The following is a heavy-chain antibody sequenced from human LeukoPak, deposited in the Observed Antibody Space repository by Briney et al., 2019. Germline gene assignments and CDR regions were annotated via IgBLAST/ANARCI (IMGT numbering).Heavy chain of an antibody. D-gene: IGHD1-26*01. J-gene: IGHJ5*02. CDR2: ISGSGGST. CDR3: AKDQYSGSYYWFDP. Sequence: GGSLRLSCAASGLTLSSYAMSWVRQAPGKGLEWVSAISGSGGSTYYADSVKGRFTISRDNSKNTVYLQMNSLRAEDTTVYYCAKDQYSGSYYWFDPWGQGTLVTVSS. V-gene: IGHV3-23*01. CDR1: GLTLSSYA.